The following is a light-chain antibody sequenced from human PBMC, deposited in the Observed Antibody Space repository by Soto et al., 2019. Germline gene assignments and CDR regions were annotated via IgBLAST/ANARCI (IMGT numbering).Light chain of an antibody. V-gene: IGLV2-8*01. Sequence: QSALTQPPSASGSPGQSVTISCTGTKSDIGVYDFVSWYQHHPGKAPRLIIYEVVQRPSGVPDRFSGSKSGHTASLTVYGPKAADEADNFCKSYAGSNAYVFGSGTKVTVL. J-gene: IGLJ1*01. CDR3: KSYAGSNAYV. CDR1: KSDIGVYDF. CDR2: EVV.